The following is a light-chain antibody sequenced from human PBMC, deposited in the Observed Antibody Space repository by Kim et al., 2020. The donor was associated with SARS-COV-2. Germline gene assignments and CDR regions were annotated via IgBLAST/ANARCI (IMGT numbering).Light chain of an antibody. CDR1: SSDVGGYKY. CDR2: DVS. V-gene: IGLV2-11*01. CDR3: CSYAGSYTNYV. Sequence: QSVTSTCNGTSSDVGGYKYVSWYQQHPGKAPKLMIYDVSKRPSGVPDRFSGSKSGDTASLTISGLQAEDEADYYCCSYAGSYTNYVFGTGTKVTVL. J-gene: IGLJ1*01.